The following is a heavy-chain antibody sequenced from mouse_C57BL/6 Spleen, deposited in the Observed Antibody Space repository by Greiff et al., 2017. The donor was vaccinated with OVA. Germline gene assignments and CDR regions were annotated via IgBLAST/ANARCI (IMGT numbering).Heavy chain of an antibody. V-gene: IGHV1-26*01. Sequence: EVQLQQSGPELVKPGASVKISCKASGYTFTDYYMNWVKQSHGKSLEWIGDINPNNGGTSYNQKFKGKATLTVDKSSSTAYMELRSLTSEDSAVYYCARDGTPLFFDYWGQGTTLTVSS. D-gene: IGHD4-1*01. CDR3: ARDGTPLFFDY. CDR1: GYTFTDYY. J-gene: IGHJ2*01. CDR2: INPNNGGT.